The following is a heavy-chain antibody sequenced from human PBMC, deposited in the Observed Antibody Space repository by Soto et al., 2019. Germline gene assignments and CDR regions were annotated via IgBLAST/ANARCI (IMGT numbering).Heavy chain of an antibody. J-gene: IGHJ4*02. CDR2: IYYSGST. CDR3: AGVATITLTFDY. D-gene: IGHD5-12*01. CDR1: GGSISSGGYY. V-gene: IGHV4-31*03. Sequence: SETLSLTCTVSGGSISSGGYYWSWIRQHPGKGLEWIGYIYYSGSTYYNPSLKSRVTISVDTSKNQFSLKLSSVTAADTAVYYCAGVATITLTFDYWGQGTLVTVSS.